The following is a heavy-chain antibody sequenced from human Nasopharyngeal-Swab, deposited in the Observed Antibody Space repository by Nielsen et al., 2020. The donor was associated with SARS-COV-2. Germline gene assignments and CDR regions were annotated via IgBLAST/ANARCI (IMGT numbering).Heavy chain of an antibody. D-gene: IGHD6-13*01. V-gene: IGHV4-39*07. J-gene: IGHJ6*02. Sequence: WVRQPPGEGLGWVGSIYYSGSTYYNPSLKSRVTISVDSSKNQFSLKLSSVTAADTAVYYCARDRAAAGPYYYYYYGMDVWGQGTTVTVSS. CDR3: ARDRAAAGPYYYYYYGMDV. CDR2: IYYSGST.